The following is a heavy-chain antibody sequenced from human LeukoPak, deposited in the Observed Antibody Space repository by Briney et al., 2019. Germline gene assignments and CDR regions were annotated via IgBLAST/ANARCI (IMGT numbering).Heavy chain of an antibody. CDR2: ISPTGSTT. Sequence: GGSLRLSCIASGFSFSGHWMHWARQLPGKGLVWVSRISPTGSTTSYADSVKGRFTVSRDNAKNTLYLQVNNLRAEDTAVYYCARGPNSNWSGLDFWGQGTLLTVTS. CDR1: GFSFSGHW. D-gene: IGHD6-6*01. CDR3: ARGPNSNWSGLDF. J-gene: IGHJ4*02. V-gene: IGHV3-74*01.